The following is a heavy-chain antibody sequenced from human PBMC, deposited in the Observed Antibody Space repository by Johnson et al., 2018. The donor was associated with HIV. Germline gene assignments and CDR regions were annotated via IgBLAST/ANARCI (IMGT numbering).Heavy chain of an antibody. V-gene: IGHV3-66*01. CDR2: IYSGGST. CDR1: GFTVSSNY. Sequence: VQLVESGGGLVQPGGSLRLSCAASGFTVSSNYMSWVRQAPGKGLEWVSVIYSGGSTYSADSVKGRFTISRDDSKSIAYLQMNSLKTEDTAVYYCARDSSGYSGFDVWGQGTMVTVSS. D-gene: IGHD3-22*01. J-gene: IGHJ3*01. CDR3: ARDSSGYSGFDV.